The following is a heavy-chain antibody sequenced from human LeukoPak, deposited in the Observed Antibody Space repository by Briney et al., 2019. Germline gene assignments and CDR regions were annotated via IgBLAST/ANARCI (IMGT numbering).Heavy chain of an antibody. CDR3: ARQQGATVTTRMTDY. V-gene: IGHV4-34*01. Sequence: SETLSLTCTVSGGSISSYYWSWIRQPPGKGLEWIGEINHSGSTNYNPSLKSRVTISVDTSKNQFSLKLSSVTAADTAVYYCARQQGATVTTRMTDYWGQGTLVTVSS. CDR1: GGSISSYY. CDR2: INHSGST. J-gene: IGHJ4*02. D-gene: IGHD4-17*01.